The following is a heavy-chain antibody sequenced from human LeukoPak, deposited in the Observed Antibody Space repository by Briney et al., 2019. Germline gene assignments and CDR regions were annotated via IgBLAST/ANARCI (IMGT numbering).Heavy chain of an antibody. J-gene: IGHJ6*03. Sequence: PSETLSLTCTVSNGSMSSHHWSWIRQPAGKGLEWIGRIYTSGSTNCNPSLKSRVTMSVDTSKNQFSLKMTSVTAADTAVYYCARAPFNYYMDVWGKGTTVTVSS. CDR1: NGSMSSHH. D-gene: IGHD3-3*02. CDR2: IYTSGST. V-gene: IGHV4-4*07. CDR3: ARAPFNYYMDV.